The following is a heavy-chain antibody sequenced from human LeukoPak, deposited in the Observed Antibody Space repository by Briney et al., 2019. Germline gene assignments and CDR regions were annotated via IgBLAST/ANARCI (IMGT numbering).Heavy chain of an antibody. Sequence: SETLSLTCTVSGGSISSSSYYWGWVRQPPGKGLEWMGSIYYSGSTYYNPSLKSRVTISVDTSKNQFSLKLSSVTAADTAVYYCARQLEVPAAGMLWDFDYWGQGTLVTVSS. V-gene: IGHV4-39*01. J-gene: IGHJ4*02. CDR1: GGSISSSSYY. D-gene: IGHD2-2*01. CDR3: ARQLEVPAAGMLWDFDY. CDR2: IYYSGST.